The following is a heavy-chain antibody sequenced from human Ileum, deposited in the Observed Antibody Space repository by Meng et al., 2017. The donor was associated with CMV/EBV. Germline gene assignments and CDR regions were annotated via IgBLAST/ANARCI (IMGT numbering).Heavy chain of an antibody. CDR1: GGSFSGYY. CDR2: INHSGST. J-gene: IGHJ5*02. D-gene: IGHD1-7*01. CDR3: AVGITGTTGWFDP. Sequence: SETLSLTCAVYGGSFSGYYWSWIRQPPGKGLEWIGEINHSGSTNYNPSLKRRVTISVDTSKNQFSLKLSSVTAADTAVYYCAVGITGTTGWFDPWGQGTRVTVSS. V-gene: IGHV4-34*01.